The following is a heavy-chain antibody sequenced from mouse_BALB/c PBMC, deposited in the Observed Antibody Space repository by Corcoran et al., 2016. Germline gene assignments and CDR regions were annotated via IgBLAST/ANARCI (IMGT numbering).Heavy chain of an antibody. CDR2: INTETGEP. D-gene: IGHD2-1*01. J-gene: IGHJ3*01. CDR1: GYTFTDYS. V-gene: IGHV9-2-1*01. CDR3: ARYGNPFAY. Sequence: QIQLVQSGPELKKPGATVKISCKASGYTFTDYSMHWVKQAPGKGLKWMGWINTETGEPKYADDFKGRFAFSLETSASTASLQINNPKTEDTATNFCARYGNPFAYWGQGTLVNVSA.